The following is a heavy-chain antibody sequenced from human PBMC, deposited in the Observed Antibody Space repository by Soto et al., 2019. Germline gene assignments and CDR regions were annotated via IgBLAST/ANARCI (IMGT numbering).Heavy chain of an antibody. V-gene: IGHV4-59*12. CDR2: FSYGGGT. J-gene: IGHJ4*02. CDR3: ARYDYDNNIYSIDY. Sequence: SETLSLTCTVSGGSISDYYWSWIRQPPGKGLEWIGYFSYGGGTNNSPSLKSRATISGDTSKNQFSLNLGSVTAADTAVYYCARYDYDNNIYSIDYWGQGALVTVSS. D-gene: IGHD3-22*01. CDR1: GGSISDYY.